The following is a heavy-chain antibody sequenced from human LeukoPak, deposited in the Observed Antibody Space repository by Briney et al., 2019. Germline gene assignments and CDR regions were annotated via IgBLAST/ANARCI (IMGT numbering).Heavy chain of an antibody. J-gene: IGHJ4*02. D-gene: IGHD6-19*01. CDR2: IYYSGST. CDR1: GGSITTNSYY. CDR3: AKMGPSSGWYEGLDY. Sequence: SETLSLTCTVSGGSITTNSYYWGWIRQPPGKGLEWIGTIYYSGSTYYNPSLKSRVTISVDTSQNQFSLNLSSVTAADTAVYYCAKMGPSSGWYEGLDYWGPGTLVTVSS. V-gene: IGHV4-39*01.